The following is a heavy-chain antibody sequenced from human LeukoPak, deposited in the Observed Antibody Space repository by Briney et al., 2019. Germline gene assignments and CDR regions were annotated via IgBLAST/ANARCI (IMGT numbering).Heavy chain of an antibody. CDR2: IYHSGRT. Sequence: SETLSLTCTVSGYSISSGYYWGWIRQPPGKGLEWIGSIYHSGRTFYNPSLKSRVTISVDTSKNQFSLKLTSVTAADTAVYYCARTDSSGSQDYYYYYMDVWGKGTTVTISS. D-gene: IGHD6-19*01. CDR1: GYSISSGYY. J-gene: IGHJ6*03. CDR3: ARTDSSGSQDYYYYYMDV. V-gene: IGHV4-38-2*02.